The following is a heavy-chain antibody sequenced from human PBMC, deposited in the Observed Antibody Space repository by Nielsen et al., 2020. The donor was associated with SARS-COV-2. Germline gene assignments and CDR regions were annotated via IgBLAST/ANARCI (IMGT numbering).Heavy chain of an antibody. Sequence: GESLKISCAASGFTFSSYSMNWVRQAPGKGLEWVSSISSSSSYIYYADSVKGRFTISRDNAKNSLYLQMNSLRAEDTAVYYCAIGTIFGVSDAFDIWGQGTMVTVSS. J-gene: IGHJ3*02. V-gene: IGHV3-21*01. CDR1: GFTFSSYS. D-gene: IGHD3-3*01. CDR2: ISSSSSYI. CDR3: AIGTIFGVSDAFDI.